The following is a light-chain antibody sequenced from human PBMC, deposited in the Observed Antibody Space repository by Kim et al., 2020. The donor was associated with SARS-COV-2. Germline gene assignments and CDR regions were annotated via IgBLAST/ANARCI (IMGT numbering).Light chain of an antibody. Sequence: GQSVTIACTGTSSDSGNYNFVAWYHHHPGKVPKLIIFEVYKRPSGVPDRFSGSKSGNTASLTVSGLQPEDEGDYYCSSYAGSNIGVFGTGTKVTVL. V-gene: IGLV2-8*01. CDR1: SSDSGNYNF. CDR3: SSYAGSNIGV. CDR2: EVY. J-gene: IGLJ1*01.